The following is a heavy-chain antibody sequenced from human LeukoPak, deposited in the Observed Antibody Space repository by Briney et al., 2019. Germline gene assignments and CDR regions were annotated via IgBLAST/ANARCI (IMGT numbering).Heavy chain of an antibody. Sequence: SETLSLTCTVSGGSISSGSYYWSWIRQPAGKGLEWIGRIYTSGSTNYNPSLKSRVTISVDTSKNQFSLKLSSVTAADTAVYYCARDGLLGYCSSTSCYAFDYWGQGTLVTVSS. CDR2: IYTSGST. CDR1: GGSISSGSYY. J-gene: IGHJ4*02. V-gene: IGHV4-61*02. CDR3: ARDGLLGYCSSTSCYAFDY. D-gene: IGHD2-2*03.